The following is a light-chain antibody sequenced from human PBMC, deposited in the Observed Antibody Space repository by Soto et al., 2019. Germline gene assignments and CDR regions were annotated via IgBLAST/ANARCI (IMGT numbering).Light chain of an antibody. V-gene: IGKV3-20*01. CDR1: QSVSSSY. CDR3: KQYGSSPT. Sequence: EIVLTQSPGTLSLSPGERATLSCRASQSVSSSYLAWYQQKPGQAPRLLIYDASSRATGIPDRFSGSGSGTYFTLTISRLEPEDFAVYYCKQYGSSPTFGQGTKVEIK. J-gene: IGKJ1*01. CDR2: DAS.